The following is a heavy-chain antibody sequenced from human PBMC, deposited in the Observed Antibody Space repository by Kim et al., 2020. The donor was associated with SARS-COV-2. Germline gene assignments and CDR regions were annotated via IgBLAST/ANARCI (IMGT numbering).Heavy chain of an antibody. CDR3: ARGGSDSYGDFDY. J-gene: IGHJ4*02. Sequence: YADSVKGRFTISRDNSKNTLYLQMNSLRAEDTAVYYCARGGSDSYGDFDYWGQGTLVTVSS. V-gene: IGHV3-33*01. D-gene: IGHD5-18*01.